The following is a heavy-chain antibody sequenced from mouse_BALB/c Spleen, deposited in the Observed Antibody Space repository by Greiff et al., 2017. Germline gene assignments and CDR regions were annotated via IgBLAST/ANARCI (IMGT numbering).Heavy chain of an antibody. Sequence: EVQRVESGGGLVKPGGSLKLSCAASGFTFSSYTMSWVRQTPEKRLEWVATISSGGSYTYYPDSVKGRFTISRDNAKNTLYLQMSSLKSEDTAMYYCTRDGNWFAYWGQGTLVTVSA. CDR3: TRDGNWFAY. D-gene: IGHD2-1*01. V-gene: IGHV5-6-4*01. CDR2: ISSGGSYT. J-gene: IGHJ3*01. CDR1: GFTFSSYT.